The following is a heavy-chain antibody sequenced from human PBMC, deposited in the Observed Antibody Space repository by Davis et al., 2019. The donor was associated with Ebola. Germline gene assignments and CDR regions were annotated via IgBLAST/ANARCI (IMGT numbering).Heavy chain of an antibody. D-gene: IGHD6-13*01. V-gene: IGHV3-7*01. CDR3: ASGPPRNIAAAGRILGWFDP. CDR1: GFTFSSYW. Sequence: PGGSLRLSCAASGFTFSSYWMSWVRQAPGKGLEWVANIKQDGSEKYYVDSVKGRFTISRDNAKNSLYLQMNSLRAEDTAVYYCASGPPRNIAAAGRILGWFDPWGQGTLVTVSS. J-gene: IGHJ5*02. CDR2: IKQDGSEK.